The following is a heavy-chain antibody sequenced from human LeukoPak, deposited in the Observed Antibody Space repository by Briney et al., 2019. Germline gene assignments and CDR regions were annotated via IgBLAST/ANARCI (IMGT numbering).Heavy chain of an antibody. CDR3: ARSANFGEPQDAFDI. D-gene: IGHD3-10*01. Sequence: GGSLRLSCAASGFTFSSYDMHWVRQATGKGLEWVSAIGTAGDTYYPGSVKGRFTISRENAKNSLYLQMNSLRAGDTAVYYCARSANFGEPQDAFDIWGQGTMVTVSS. CDR2: IGTAGDT. CDR1: GFTFSSYD. V-gene: IGHV3-13*01. J-gene: IGHJ3*02.